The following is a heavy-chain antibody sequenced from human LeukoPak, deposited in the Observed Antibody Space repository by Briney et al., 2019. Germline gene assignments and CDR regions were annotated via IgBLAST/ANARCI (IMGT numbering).Heavy chain of an antibody. V-gene: IGHV4-38-2*02. CDR1: GYSISSGYY. CDR2: IYYSGST. CDR3: ARTDSSGSDFDY. D-gene: IGHD6-19*01. Sequence: SETLALTCSVSGYSISSGYYWGWIRQPPGKGLEWIGSIYYSGSTYYNPSLKSRVTVSVDTSKNQLSLKLSSVTAADTAVYYCARTDSSGSDFDYWGQGTLVTVSS. J-gene: IGHJ4*02.